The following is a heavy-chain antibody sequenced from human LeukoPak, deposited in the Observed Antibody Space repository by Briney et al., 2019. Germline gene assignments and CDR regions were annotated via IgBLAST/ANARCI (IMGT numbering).Heavy chain of an antibody. J-gene: IGHJ4*02. Sequence: PGGSLRLSCAASGFMFTSYWMSWVRQAPGKGLEWVANINQDGSAKYYVDSVKGRFAISRDNAKNSLYLQMNSLRAEDTAVYYCAKDSSLYGTSWWGNYFDYWGQGTLVTVSS. CDR1: GFMFTSYW. CDR3: AKDSSLYGTSWWGNYFDY. D-gene: IGHD6-13*01. V-gene: IGHV3-7*01. CDR2: INQDGSAK.